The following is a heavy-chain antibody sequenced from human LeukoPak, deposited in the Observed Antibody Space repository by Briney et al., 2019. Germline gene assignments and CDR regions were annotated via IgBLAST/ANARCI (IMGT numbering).Heavy chain of an antibody. J-gene: IGHJ4*02. D-gene: IGHD1-26*01. Sequence: GASVRVSCKVSGYTLTELSMHWVRQAPGKGLEWMGGFDPEDGETIYAQKFQGGVTMTEDTSTDTAYMELSSLRSEDTAVYYCSGGSYANFDYWGQGTLVTVSS. V-gene: IGHV1-24*01. CDR1: GYTLTELS. CDR3: SGGSYANFDY. CDR2: FDPEDGET.